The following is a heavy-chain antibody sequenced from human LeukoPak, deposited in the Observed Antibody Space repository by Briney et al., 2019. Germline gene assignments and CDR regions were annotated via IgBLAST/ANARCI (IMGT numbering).Heavy chain of an antibody. Sequence: GASVKVSCKASGYIFDIYALIWVRQAPGQGLELMGWISTNTGNPTYAQGFTGRFVFSSDTSVSTAYLQISSLKAEDTAVYYCARDYTLTLGTTTYFQHWGQGTLVTVSS. V-gene: IGHV7-4-1*02. CDR3: ARDYTLTLGTTTYFQH. CDR1: GYIFDIYA. CDR2: ISTNTGNP. J-gene: IGHJ1*01. D-gene: IGHD1-7*01.